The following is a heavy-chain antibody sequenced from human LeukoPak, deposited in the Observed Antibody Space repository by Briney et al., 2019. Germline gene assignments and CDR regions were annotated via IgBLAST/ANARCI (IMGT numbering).Heavy chain of an antibody. CDR3: ARPEDILTGALDY. V-gene: IGHV5-51*01. J-gene: IGHJ4*02. CDR1: GYSFTSYW. Sequence: GESLKISGKGSGYSFTSYWIGWVRQMPGKGLEWMGIIYPGDSDTRYSPSFQGQVTISADKSISTAYLQWSSLKASDTAMYYCARPEDILTGALDYWGQGTLVTVSS. D-gene: IGHD3-9*01. CDR2: IYPGDSDT.